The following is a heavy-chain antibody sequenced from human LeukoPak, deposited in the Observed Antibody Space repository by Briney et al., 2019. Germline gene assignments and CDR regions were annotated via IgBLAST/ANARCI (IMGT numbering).Heavy chain of an antibody. CDR1: GFTFSNYW. V-gene: IGHV3-7*01. CDR3: ARASIVITFGGVIVRLDAFDI. J-gene: IGHJ3*02. CDR2: IKKDGSEK. D-gene: IGHD3-16*02. Sequence: GGSLRLSCAASGFTFSNYWMSWVRQAPGKGLEWVANIKKDGSEKYYVDSVKGRFTISRDNAKNTLYLQMNSLRAEDTAVYYCARASIVITFGGVIVRLDAFDIWGQGTMVTVSS.